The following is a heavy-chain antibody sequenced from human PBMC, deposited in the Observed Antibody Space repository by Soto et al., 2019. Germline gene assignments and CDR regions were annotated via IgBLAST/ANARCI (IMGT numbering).Heavy chain of an antibody. Sequence: QVQLVQSGAEVKKPGASVKVSCKASGYTFTSYAMHWVRQAPGQRLEWMGWINAGNGNTKYSQKFQGRVTITRDTXASTAYMELSSLRSEDTAVYYWARGYGGPIGWFDPWGQGTLVTVSS. V-gene: IGHV1-3*01. J-gene: IGHJ5*02. D-gene: IGHD3-16*01. CDR2: INAGNGNT. CDR1: GYTFTSYA. CDR3: ARGYGGPIGWFDP.